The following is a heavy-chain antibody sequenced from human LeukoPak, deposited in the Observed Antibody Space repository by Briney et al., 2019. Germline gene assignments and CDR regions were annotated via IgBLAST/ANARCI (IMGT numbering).Heavy chain of an antibody. D-gene: IGHD1-26*01. CDR3: ASYLGATRSFDY. CDR1: GFTFSTKS. CDR2: ITDDSGTT. Sequence: PGGSLRLSCAVSGFTFSTKSMNWVRQAPGKGLEWVSYITDDSGTTYYADSVKGRFTISRDNAKNSLYLQMNSLRAEDTAVYYCASYLGATRSFDYWGQGTLVTVSS. J-gene: IGHJ4*02. V-gene: IGHV3-48*04.